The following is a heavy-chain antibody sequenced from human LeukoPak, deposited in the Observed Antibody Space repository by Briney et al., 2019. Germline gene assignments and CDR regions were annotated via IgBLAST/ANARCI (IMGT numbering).Heavy chain of an antibody. CDR3: ARDLVDRVYHGMDV. CDR2: IYSGGST. Sequence: GGSLRLSCAASGFTVSSNYMSWVRQAPGKGLEWVSVIYSGGSTYYADSVKGRFTISRDNSKNTLYLQMNSLRAEDTAVYYCARDLVDRVYHGMDVWGQGTTVTVSS. D-gene: IGHD2-15*01. CDR1: GFTVSSNY. V-gene: IGHV3-53*01. J-gene: IGHJ6*02.